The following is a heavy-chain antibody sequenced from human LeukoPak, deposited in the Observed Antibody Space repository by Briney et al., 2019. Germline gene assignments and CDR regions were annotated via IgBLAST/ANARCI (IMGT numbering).Heavy chain of an antibody. D-gene: IGHD3-22*01. CDR2: ISSSSSTI. J-gene: IGHJ4*02. Sequence: GGSLRLSCAASGFTFSSYSMNWVRQAPGKGLEWVSYISSSSSTIYYADSVKGRFTISRDNAKNSLYLQMNSLRAEDTAVYYCARDPPYPTNYYDSSGYRDYWGQGTLVTVSS. CDR3: ARDPPYPTNYYDSSGYRDY. CDR1: GFTFSSYS. V-gene: IGHV3-48*01.